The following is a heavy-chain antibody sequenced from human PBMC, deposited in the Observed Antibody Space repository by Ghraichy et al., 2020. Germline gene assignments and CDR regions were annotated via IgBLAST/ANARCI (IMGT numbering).Heavy chain of an antibody. V-gene: IGHV3-30*04. CDR2: ISYDGSNK. CDR1: GFTFSSYA. J-gene: IGHJ3*02. Sequence: GGSLRLSCAASGFTFSSYAMHWVRQAPGKGLEWVAVISYDGSNKYYADSVKGRFTISRDNSKNTLYLQMNSLRAEDTAVYYCARDSRFYGNAFDIWGQGTMVTVSS. CDR3: ARDSRFYGNAFDI. D-gene: IGHD4-17*01.